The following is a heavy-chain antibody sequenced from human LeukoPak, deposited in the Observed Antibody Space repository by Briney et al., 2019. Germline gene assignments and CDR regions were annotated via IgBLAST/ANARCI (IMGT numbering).Heavy chain of an antibody. V-gene: IGHV5-51*01. CDR2: IYPGDSYT. D-gene: IGHD3-10*01. Sequence: GESLKISCKGFGYSFASYWIGWVRQIPGKGLEWMVIIYPGDSYTIYSPSFQGQVTISADKSISTAYLQWSSLKASDTAMYYCARCSRSYGSGSYYNPRAPPPTNFDYWGQGTLVTVSS. CDR1: GYSFASYW. CDR3: ARCSRSYGSGSYYNPRAPPPTNFDY. J-gene: IGHJ4*02.